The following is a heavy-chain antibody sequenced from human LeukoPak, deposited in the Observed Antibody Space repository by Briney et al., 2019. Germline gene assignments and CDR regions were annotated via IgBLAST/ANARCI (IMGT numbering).Heavy chain of an antibody. V-gene: IGHV4-34*01. CDR1: GGSFSGYY. CDR2: INHSGST. Sequence: PSETLSLTCAVYGGSFSGYYWSWIRQPPGKGLEWIGEINHSGSTNYNPSLKSRVTISVDTSKNQFSLKLSSVPAADTAVYYCARFVYGGDAFDYWGQGTLVTVSS. CDR3: ARFVYGGDAFDY. D-gene: IGHD4-23*01. J-gene: IGHJ4*02.